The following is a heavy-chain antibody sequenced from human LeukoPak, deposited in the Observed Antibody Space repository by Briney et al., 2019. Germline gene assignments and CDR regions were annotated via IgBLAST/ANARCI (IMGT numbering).Heavy chain of an antibody. J-gene: IGHJ4*02. V-gene: IGHV5-51*01. CDR3: ARHGHGDSDY. CDR1: GYSFTSYW. Sequence: GESLKITCKGSGYSFTSYWIGWVRQMPGKVLEWMRIIHPGDSDTRYSPSFRGQVTISADKSISTAYLQWSRLQASATAMYYCARHGHGDSDYWGQGTLVTVSS. D-gene: IGHD4-17*01. CDR2: IHPGDSDT.